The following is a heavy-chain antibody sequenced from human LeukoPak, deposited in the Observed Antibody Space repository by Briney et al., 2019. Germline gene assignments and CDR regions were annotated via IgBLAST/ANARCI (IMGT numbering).Heavy chain of an antibody. J-gene: IGHJ4*02. CDR2: INPNTGNP. V-gene: IGHV7-4-1*02. Sequence: ASVKVSCKASGYTFTSYAMNWVRQAPGQGLEWMGWINPNTGNPTYAQGFTGRFVFSLDTSVSTTYLQISSLKAEDTAVYYCARGDFTGYLALLYWGQGTLVTVSS. CDR3: ARGDFTGYLALLY. D-gene: IGHD3-9*01. CDR1: GYTFTSYA.